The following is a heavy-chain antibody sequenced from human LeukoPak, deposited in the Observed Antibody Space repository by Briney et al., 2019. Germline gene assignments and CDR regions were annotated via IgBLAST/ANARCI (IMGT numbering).Heavy chain of an antibody. J-gene: IGHJ4*02. V-gene: IGHV3-30*02. CDR1: GFTFSSYG. CDR2: IRYDGSNK. Sequence: GGSLRLSCAASGFTFSSYGMHWVRQAPGKGLEWVAFIRYDGSNKYYADSVKGRFTISRDNSKNTLYLQMNSLRAEDTAVYYCAKDAHTYCGGDCGGYFDYWGQGTLVTVSS. CDR3: AKDAHTYCGGDCGGYFDY. D-gene: IGHD2-21*02.